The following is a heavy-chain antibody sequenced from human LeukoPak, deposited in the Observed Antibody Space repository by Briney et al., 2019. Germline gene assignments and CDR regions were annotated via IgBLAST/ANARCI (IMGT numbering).Heavy chain of an antibody. CDR3: ARDRYSSGWYDFDY. J-gene: IGHJ4*02. Sequence: ASVKVSCKASGYTFTSYDINWVRQATGQGLEWMGGFDPEDGETIYAQKFQGRVTMTEDTSTDTAYMELSSLRSEDTAVYYCARDRYSSGWYDFDYWGQGTLVTVSS. V-gene: IGHV1-24*01. CDR2: FDPEDGET. CDR1: GYTFTSYD. D-gene: IGHD6-19*01.